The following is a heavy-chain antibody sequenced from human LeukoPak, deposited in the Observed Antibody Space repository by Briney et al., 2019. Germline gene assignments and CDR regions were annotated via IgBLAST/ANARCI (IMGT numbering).Heavy chain of an antibody. CDR1: GFTFSSYA. V-gene: IGHV3-30*04. CDR2: ISYDGSNK. D-gene: IGHD3-9*01. Sequence: QSGGSLRLSCAASGFTFSSYAMHWVRQAPGKGLEWVAVISYDGSNKYYADSVKGRFTISRDNSKNTLYLQMNSLRAEDTAVYYCARGGYFDWLVVGENWFDPWGQGTLVTVSS. CDR3: ARGGYFDWLVVGENWFDP. J-gene: IGHJ5*02.